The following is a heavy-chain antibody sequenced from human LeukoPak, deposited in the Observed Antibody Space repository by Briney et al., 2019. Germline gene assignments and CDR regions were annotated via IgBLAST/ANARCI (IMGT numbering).Heavy chain of an antibody. CDR2: IWYDGSKT. CDR3: ARYNTGMSDY. D-gene: IGHD1-14*01. CDR1: GFIFSSYG. V-gene: IGHV3-33*01. J-gene: IGHJ4*01. Sequence: GRSLRLSCAASGFIFSSYGMHWVRQAPGKGLEWVAVIWYDGSKTYYADSVQGRLTVSRDNSKNTLYLQMSSLRDDDTAIYYCARYNTGMSDYWGQGALVTVSS.